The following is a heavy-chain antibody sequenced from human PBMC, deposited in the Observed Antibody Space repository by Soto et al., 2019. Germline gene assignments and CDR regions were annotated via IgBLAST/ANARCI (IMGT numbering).Heavy chain of an antibody. J-gene: IGHJ6*02. CDR1: GDTISTGGYT. V-gene: IGHV4-30-2*03. CDR3: ARLHGYCISSSCHGHYAMDV. D-gene: IGHD2-2*01. CDR2: IYYSGNP. Sequence: PSETLSLTCDVSGDTISTGGYTWAWIRQPPGKALECIGYIYYSGNPYYNPSLNSRVTVSVDTSKNQFSLKVTSVTAADTAVYYCARLHGYCISSSCHGHYAMDVWGQGTTVTVSS.